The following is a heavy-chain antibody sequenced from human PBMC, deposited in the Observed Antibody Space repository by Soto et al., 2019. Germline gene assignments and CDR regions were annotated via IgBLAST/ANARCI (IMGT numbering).Heavy chain of an antibody. CDR2: IYPDDSST. J-gene: IGHJ6*02. CDR1: GYSFTSYW. V-gene: IGHV5-51*01. Sequence: GESLKISCKGSGYSFTSYWIGWVRQMPGKGLEWMGTIYPDDSSTSYSPSFQGQVTISVDKSISTAYLQWSSLKASDTAMYYCARRDYCSPSRCPYYYHGLDVWGQGTTVTVSS. D-gene: IGHD2-15*01. CDR3: ARRDYCSPSRCPYYYHGLDV.